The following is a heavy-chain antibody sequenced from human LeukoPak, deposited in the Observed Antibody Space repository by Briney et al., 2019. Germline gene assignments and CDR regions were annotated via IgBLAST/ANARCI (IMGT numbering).Heavy chain of an antibody. CDR1: RFTFSDYY. CDR3: ARAPGYGAAYYFDY. Sequence: GGSLRLSCAASRFTFSDYYMSWIRQAPGKGLEWVSYISSRGSTIYYADSVKGRFTISRDNSKNTLYLQMNSLRAEDTAVYYCARAPGYGAAYYFDYWGQGTLVTVSS. D-gene: IGHD1-1*01. CDR2: ISSRGSTI. V-gene: IGHV3-11*04. J-gene: IGHJ4*02.